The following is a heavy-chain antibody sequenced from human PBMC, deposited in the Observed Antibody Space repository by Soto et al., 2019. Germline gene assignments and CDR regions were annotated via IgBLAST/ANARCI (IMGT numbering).Heavy chain of an antibody. V-gene: IGHV3-7*03. CDR1: GFTFSSYW. CDR2: IKKDGSEK. Sequence: GSLRLSCEASGFTFSSYWMSWVRQAPGKGLEWVANIKKDGSEKFYVDSVMGRFAISRDNAKNSLYLQMDSLRADDTAVYYCASGLLTLGGVIVVAFDFWGLGTLVTVSS. J-gene: IGHJ4*02. D-gene: IGHD3-16*02. CDR3: ASGLLTLGGVIVVAFDF.